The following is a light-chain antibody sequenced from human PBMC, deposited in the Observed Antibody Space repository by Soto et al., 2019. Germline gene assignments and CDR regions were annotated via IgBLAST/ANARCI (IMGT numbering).Light chain of an antibody. J-gene: IGLJ1*01. CDR2: DVS. V-gene: IGLV2-14*01. CDR1: SSDVGGYNY. CDR3: SSYTSRREKV. Sequence: QSALTQPASVAGSPGQSITISCTGTSSDVGGYNYVSWYQQYPGKAPKLMIHDVSNRPSGVSARFSGSKSGNTASLTISGLQAEAEADYSCSSYTSRREKVFGTGTKGTVL.